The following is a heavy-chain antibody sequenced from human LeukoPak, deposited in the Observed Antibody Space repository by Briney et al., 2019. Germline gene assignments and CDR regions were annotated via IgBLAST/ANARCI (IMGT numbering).Heavy chain of an antibody. J-gene: IGHJ5*02. CDR3: ARLSANWFDP. V-gene: IGHV4-4*09. CDR1: GASITSYY. CDR2: IYSSGAI. Sequence: SETLSLTCTVSGASITSYYWSWIRQPPGKGLEWIGYIYSSGAIHYNPSLKSRVTTSVDTSKNQFSLKLSSVTAADTAVYYCARLSANWFDPWGQGTLVTVSS.